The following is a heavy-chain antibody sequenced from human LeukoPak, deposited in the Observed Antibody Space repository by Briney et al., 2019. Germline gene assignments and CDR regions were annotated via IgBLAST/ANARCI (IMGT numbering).Heavy chain of an antibody. V-gene: IGHV3-9*03. CDR1: GFTFDDYA. D-gene: IGHD3-10*01. CDR2: ISWNSGSI. CDR3: AKDLHYGSGSFAAFDI. J-gene: IGHJ3*02. Sequence: GGSLRLSCAASGFTFDDYAMHWVRQAPGKGLEWVSGISWNSGSIGYADSVKGRFTISRDNAKNSLYLQMNSLRAEDMALYYCAKDLHYGSGSFAAFDIWGQGTMVTVSS.